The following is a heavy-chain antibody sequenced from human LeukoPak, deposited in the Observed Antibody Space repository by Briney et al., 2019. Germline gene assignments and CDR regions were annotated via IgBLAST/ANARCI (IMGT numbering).Heavy chain of an antibody. CDR2: ISGSGGST. CDR1: GFTFSSDA. D-gene: IGHD6-19*01. V-gene: IGHV3-23*01. J-gene: IGHJ1*01. Sequence: PGASLRLSCAASGFTFSSDAMSCVRQAPGKGLEWVSSISGSGGSTYYADSVKGRFTISRDNSKNTLYLQMNSLRAEDTAVYYCAKGEQWLYSEYFKHWGQGTLVTVSS. CDR3: AKGEQWLYSEYFKH.